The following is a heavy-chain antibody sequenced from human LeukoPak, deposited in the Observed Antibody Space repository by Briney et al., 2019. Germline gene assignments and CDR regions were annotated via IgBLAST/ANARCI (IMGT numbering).Heavy chain of an antibody. J-gene: IGHJ4*02. CDR1: GFTFSSYS. D-gene: IGHD4-17*01. CDR2: ISSSSSYI. CDR3: AREHDYGDSADY. Sequence: GGSLRLSCAASGFTFSSYSMNWVRQAPGKGLEWVSSISSSSSYIYYADTVKGRFTISRDNAKNSLYLQMNSLRAEDTAVYYCAREHDYGDSADYWGQGTLVTVSS. V-gene: IGHV3-21*01.